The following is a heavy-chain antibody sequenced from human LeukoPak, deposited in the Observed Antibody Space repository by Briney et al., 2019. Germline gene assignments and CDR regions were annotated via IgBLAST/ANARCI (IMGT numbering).Heavy chain of an antibody. J-gene: IGHJ4*02. CDR3: AKESTGYSSGWAG. Sequence: PGGSLRLSCAASGFTVSSNYMSWVRQAPGKGLEWVSVIYSGGSTYYADSVKGRFTISRDNSKNTLYLQMNSLRAEDTAVYYCAKESTGYSSGWAGWGQGTLVTVSS. V-gene: IGHV3-66*01. CDR1: GFTVSSNY. D-gene: IGHD6-19*01. CDR2: IYSGGST.